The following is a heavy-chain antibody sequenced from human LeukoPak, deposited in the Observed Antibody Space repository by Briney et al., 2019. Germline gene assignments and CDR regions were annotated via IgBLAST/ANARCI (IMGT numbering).Heavy chain of an antibody. J-gene: IGHJ4*02. CDR3: ARDTRIEWLRFLDY. Sequence: SQTLSLTCTVSGGSISSGGYYWSWIRQHPGKGLEWIGYIYHSGNTYYNPSLESRVTISVDTSENRFSLRLNSVTAADTAIYYCARDTRIEWLRFLDYWGQGILVTVSS. CDR2: IYHSGNT. V-gene: IGHV4-31*03. D-gene: IGHD5-12*01. CDR1: GGSISSGGYY.